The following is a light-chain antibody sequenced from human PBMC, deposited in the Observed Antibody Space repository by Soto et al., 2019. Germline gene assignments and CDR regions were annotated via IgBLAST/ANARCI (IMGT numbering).Light chain of an antibody. CDR1: QSISQW. Sequence: DIQMTQSPSTLSASVGDRVAITCRASQSISQWVAWYQQKPGRAPELLIYDASKLKSGVPSRFSGSGSGTEFSLTITSLQPDDSAMYYCQQYNGYSWTFGRGTGGYQ. V-gene: IGKV1-5*01. J-gene: IGKJ1*01. CDR3: QQYNGYSWT. CDR2: DAS.